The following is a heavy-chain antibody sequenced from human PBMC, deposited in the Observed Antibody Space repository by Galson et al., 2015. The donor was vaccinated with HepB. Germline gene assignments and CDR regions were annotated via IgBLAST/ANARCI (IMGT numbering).Heavy chain of an antibody. V-gene: IGHV3-53*01. J-gene: IGHJ4*02. CDR3: AREGRATVTNPVDY. Sequence: SLRLSCAASGFTVSSNHMSWVRQAPGKGLEWVSVIYSGGSTYYADSVKGRFTISRDNSKNTLYLQMNSLRAEDTAVYYCAREGRATVTNPVDYWGQGTPVTVSS. CDR2: IYSGGST. CDR1: GFTVSSNH. D-gene: IGHD3-10*01.